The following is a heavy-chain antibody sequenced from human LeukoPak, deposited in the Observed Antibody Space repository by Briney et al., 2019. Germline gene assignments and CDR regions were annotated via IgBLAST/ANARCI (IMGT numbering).Heavy chain of an antibody. D-gene: IGHD3-9*01. J-gene: IGHJ6*02. CDR1: GGSFSGYY. CDR3: ARGYPILTGYYFYYYYGMDV. Sequence: SETLSLTCAVYGGSFSGYYWSWIRQPPGKGLEWIGEINHSGSTNYNPSLKSRVTISVDTSKNQFSLKLSSVTAADTAVYYCARGYPILTGYYFYYYYGMDVWGQGTTVTVSS. V-gene: IGHV4-34*01. CDR2: INHSGST.